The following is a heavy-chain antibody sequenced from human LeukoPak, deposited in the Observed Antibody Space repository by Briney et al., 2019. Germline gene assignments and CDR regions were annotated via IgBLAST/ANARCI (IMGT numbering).Heavy chain of an antibody. D-gene: IGHD6-6*01. V-gene: IGHV3-23*01. CDR1: GFTFSSYA. CDR3: AKDLLFSSPYRYYFDY. J-gene: IGHJ4*02. Sequence: AGGSLRLSCAASGFTFSSYAMSWVRQAPGKGLEWVSAISGSGGSTYYADSVKGRFTISRDNSKNTLYLQMNSLRAEDTAVYYCAKDLLFSSPYRYYFDYWGQGTLVTVSS. CDR2: ISGSGGST.